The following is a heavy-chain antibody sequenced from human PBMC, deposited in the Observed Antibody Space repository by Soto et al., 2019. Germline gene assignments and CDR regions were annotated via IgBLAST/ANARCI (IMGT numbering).Heavy chain of an antibody. CDR2: ISSSSSYI. CDR1: GFTFSSYS. CDR3: ARDGDAAPGIAAAGGMDV. J-gene: IGHJ6*02. Sequence: GGSLRLSCAASGFTFSSYSMNWVRQAPGKGLEWVSSISSSSSYIYYADSVKGRFTISRDNAKNSLYLQMNSLRAEDTAVYYGARDGDAAPGIAAAGGMDVWGQGTTVTVSS. D-gene: IGHD6-13*01. V-gene: IGHV3-21*01.